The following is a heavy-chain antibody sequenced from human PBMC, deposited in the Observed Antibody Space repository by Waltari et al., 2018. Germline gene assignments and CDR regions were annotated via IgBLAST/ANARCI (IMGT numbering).Heavy chain of an antibody. Sequence: EVQLVESGGGLIQPGGSLRLSCAASGFTVSSNYMSWVRQAPGKGLEWVSVIYSGGSTYYADSVKGRFTISRDNSKNTLYLQMNSLRAEDTAVYYCARVDIAAAGTPDDYWGQGTLVTVSS. V-gene: IGHV3-53*01. CDR3: ARVDIAAAGTPDDY. CDR1: GFTVSSNY. CDR2: IYSGGST. D-gene: IGHD6-13*01. J-gene: IGHJ4*02.